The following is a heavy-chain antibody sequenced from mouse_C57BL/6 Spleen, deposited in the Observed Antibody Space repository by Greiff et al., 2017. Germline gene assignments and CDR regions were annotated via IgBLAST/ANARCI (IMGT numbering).Heavy chain of an antibody. D-gene: IGHD1-1*02. CDR1: GYTFTSYW. CDR3: ASWGGGLYYFDY. CDR2: INPSNGCT. Sequence: QVQLQQPGTELVKPGASVKLSCKASGYTFTSYWMHWVKQRPGQGLEWIGNINPSNGCTNYNAKFKSKATLTVDKSSSTAYMQLSSLTSEDSAVYDCASWGGGLYYFDYWGKGTTLTVSS. J-gene: IGHJ2*01. V-gene: IGHV1-53*01.